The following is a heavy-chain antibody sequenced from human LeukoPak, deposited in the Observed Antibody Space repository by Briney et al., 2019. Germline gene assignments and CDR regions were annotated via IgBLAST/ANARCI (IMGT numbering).Heavy chain of an antibody. Sequence: GGSLRLSCAASGFTFSDYYMTWIRQAPGKGLEWVSYISSSGSTIYYADSVKGRFTISRDNAKNSLYLQMNSLRAEDTAVYYCARSGPKSERPYWYFDLWGRGTLVTVSS. D-gene: IGHD1-1*01. CDR3: ARSGPKSERPYWYFDL. CDR1: GFTFSDYY. V-gene: IGHV3-11*01. CDR2: ISSSGSTI. J-gene: IGHJ2*01.